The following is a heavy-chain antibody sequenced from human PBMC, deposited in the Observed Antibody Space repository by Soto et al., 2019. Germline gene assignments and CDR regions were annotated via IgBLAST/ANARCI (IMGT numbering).Heavy chain of an antibody. CDR2: IYYSGNT. J-gene: IGHJ6*02. D-gene: IGHD5-18*01. CDR3: ARALIQLWPHYYYGMDV. V-gene: IGHV4-30-4*01. CDR1: GGSISSGDYY. Sequence: QVQLQESGPGLVKPSQTLSLTCTVSGGSISSGDYYWSWIRQPPGKGLEWIGYIYYSGNTYYNPSFRSRATISVDTSKNQFSLKLSSVTAADTAVYYCARALIQLWPHYYYGMDVWGQGTTVTVSS.